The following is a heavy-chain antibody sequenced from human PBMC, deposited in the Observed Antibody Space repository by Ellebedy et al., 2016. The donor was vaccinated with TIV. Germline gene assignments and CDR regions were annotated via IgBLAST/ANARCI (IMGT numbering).Heavy chain of an antibody. CDR3: ARGRGDGYNLNLYY. D-gene: IGHD5-24*01. CDR2: TNAGNGNT. CDR1: GYTFSSYA. Sequence: AASVKVSCKASGYTFSSYAMHWVRQAPGQRLEWMGWTNAGNGNTRYSQKFQGRVTITSDTSANTAYMELSSLRSEDTAVYYCARGRGDGYNLNLYYWGQGALVSVSS. J-gene: IGHJ4*02. V-gene: IGHV1-3*01.